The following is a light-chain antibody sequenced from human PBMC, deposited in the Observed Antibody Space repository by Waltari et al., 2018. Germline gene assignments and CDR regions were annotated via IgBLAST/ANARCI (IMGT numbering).Light chain of an antibody. Sequence: EIVLTQSPATLSFSPGERPTLFCRASQRVSRYLAWYQQKPGQAPGLLRYDASNTATGIPARFSGSGSGTDFTLTIGSLEPEDFAVYYCQQRSNWPLYTFGQGTKLEIK. CDR3: QQRSNWPLYT. CDR1: QRVSRY. J-gene: IGKJ2*01. CDR2: DAS. V-gene: IGKV3-11*01.